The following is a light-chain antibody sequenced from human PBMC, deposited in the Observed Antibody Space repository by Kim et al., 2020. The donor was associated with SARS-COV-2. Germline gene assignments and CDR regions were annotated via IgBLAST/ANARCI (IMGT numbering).Light chain of an antibody. CDR2: WAS. CDR3: QQYYTTPRT. J-gene: IGKJ1*01. CDR1: QSVLYSSNNKSY. V-gene: IGKV4-1*01. Sequence: DIVMTQSPDSLAVSLGERATINCKSSQSVLYSSNNKSYLTWYQQKPGQPPKLLIYWASTRESGVPDRFSGSGSGTDFTLTISSLQAEDAAVYYCQQYYTTPRTFGQGTKVDIK.